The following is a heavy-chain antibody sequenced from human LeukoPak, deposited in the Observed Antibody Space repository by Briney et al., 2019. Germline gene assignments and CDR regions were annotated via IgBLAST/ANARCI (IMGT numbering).Heavy chain of an antibody. V-gene: IGHV1-8*03. CDR1: GYTFTSYD. D-gene: IGHD3-3*01. CDR2: MNPNSGNT. Sequence: ASVKVSCKASGYTFTSYDINWVRQATGQGLEWMGWMNPNSGNTGYALKFQGRVTITRNTSISTAYMELSSLRSEDTAVYYCARGGDYYDFWSGYRYYFDYWGQGTLVTVSS. CDR3: ARGGDYYDFWSGYRYYFDY. J-gene: IGHJ4*02.